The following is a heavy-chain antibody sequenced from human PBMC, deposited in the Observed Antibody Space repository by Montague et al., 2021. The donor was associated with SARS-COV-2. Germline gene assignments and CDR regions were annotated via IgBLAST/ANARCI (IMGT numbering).Heavy chain of an antibody. CDR1: GFIFSSYG. Sequence: FLRLSCAASGFIFSSYGMHWVRQAPGKGLEWVAHIWYDGSNENYVDSVKGRFTISRDNFKNTLYLQMNSLRAEDTAIYYCARGSVEGYYFDYWGQGTLVTVSS. CDR3: ARGSVEGYYFDY. CDR2: IWYDGSNE. J-gene: IGHJ4*02. D-gene: IGHD3-3*01. V-gene: IGHV3-33*01.